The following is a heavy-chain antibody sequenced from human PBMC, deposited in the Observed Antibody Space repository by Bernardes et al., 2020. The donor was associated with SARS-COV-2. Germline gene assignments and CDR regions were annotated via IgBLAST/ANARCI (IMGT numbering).Heavy chain of an antibody. CDR2: INPSGGST. CDR3: SKIQTYFDSSGDY. J-gene: IGHJ4*02. CDR1: GYTFTTYY. V-gene: IGHV1-46*01. D-gene: IGHD3-22*01. Sequence: ASVKVSCKALGYTFTTYYIHWVRQAPGQGLEWMGIINPSGGSTNYAEKFQGRVTMTRDTSTSTVYMELSSLRFDDTAVYYCSKIQTYFDSSGDYWGQGTLVTVSS.